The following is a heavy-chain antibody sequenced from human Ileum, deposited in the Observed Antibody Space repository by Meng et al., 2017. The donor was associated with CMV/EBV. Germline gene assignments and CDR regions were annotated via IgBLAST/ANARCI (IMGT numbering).Heavy chain of an antibody. D-gene: IGHD4/OR15-4a*01. CDR3: SYGARFFFDY. CDR1: GLTVRNVW. CDR2: IRSITSGGTT. J-gene: IGHJ4*02. Sequence: CAVAGLTVRNVWMSWSRQAPGKGLEWVGRIRSITSGGTTDFAAPVNGRFTISRDDSKNTVYLQMSSLNIEDTAVYYCSYGARFFFDYWGQGTLVTVSS. V-gene: IGHV3-15*07.